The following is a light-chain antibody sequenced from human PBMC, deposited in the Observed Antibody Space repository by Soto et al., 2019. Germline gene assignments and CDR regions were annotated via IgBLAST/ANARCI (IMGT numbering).Light chain of an antibody. CDR3: SSYAGSNNLV. CDR1: SSDVGGYNS. CDR2: EVS. V-gene: IGLV2-8*01. J-gene: IGLJ2*01. Sequence: QSVLTQPPSASGSPGQSVTISCTGTSSDVGGYNSVSWYQQHPGKVPILMIYEVSKRPSGVPDRFSGSKSVNTASLTVSGLQAEDEADYYCSSYAGSNNLVFGGGTKLTVL.